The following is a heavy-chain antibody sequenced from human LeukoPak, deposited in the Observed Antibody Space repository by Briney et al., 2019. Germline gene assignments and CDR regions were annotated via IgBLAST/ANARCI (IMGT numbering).Heavy chain of an antibody. J-gene: IGHJ3*02. CDR2: ISGSGGST. Sequence: PGGSLRLSCAASGFTFSSYAMSWVRQAPGKGLEWVSAISGSGGSTYYADSVKGRFTISRDNSKNTLYLEMNSLRAEDTAVYYCAKQMLYDSSGYYYGAFDIWGQGTMVTVSS. V-gene: IGHV3-23*01. CDR3: AKQMLYDSSGYYYGAFDI. D-gene: IGHD3-22*01. CDR1: GFTFSSYA.